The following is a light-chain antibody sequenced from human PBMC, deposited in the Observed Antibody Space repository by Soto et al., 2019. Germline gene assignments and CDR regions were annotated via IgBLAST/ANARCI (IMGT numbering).Light chain of an antibody. Sequence: SYELTQPPSVSVAPGQTARITCGGNNIEIKSVHWYQQKPGQAPVLVVYDDGDRTTGIPERFSGSKSGNTATLTTIRVEAGDEADYYCQVWDTTNPVIFGGGTKLTVL. J-gene: IGLJ2*01. V-gene: IGLV3-21*02. CDR3: QVWDTTNPVI. CDR1: NIEIKS. CDR2: DDG.